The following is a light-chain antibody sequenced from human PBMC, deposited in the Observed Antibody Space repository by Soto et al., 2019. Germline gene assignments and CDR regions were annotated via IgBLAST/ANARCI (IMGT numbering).Light chain of an antibody. Sequence: EVLVTQSPATLSVSPGEGVTLSCRASQSVSTDLAWNQQKPGQAPRLLIYGASIRAIGVPDRFSGSGSGTDFTFTISSLQSEDSAIYYCQQYFRWPPWTFGQGTKVEV. V-gene: IGKV3-15*01. CDR3: QQYFRWPPWT. CDR1: QSVSTD. J-gene: IGKJ1*01. CDR2: GAS.